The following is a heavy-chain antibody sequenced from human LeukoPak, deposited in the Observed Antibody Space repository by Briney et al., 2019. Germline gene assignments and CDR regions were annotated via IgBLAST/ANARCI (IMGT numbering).Heavy chain of an antibody. J-gene: IGHJ4*02. CDR1: GFTFSSYA. Sequence: PGGSLRLSCAASGFTFSSYAMHWVRQAPGKGLEWVAVISYDGSNKYYADSVKGRFTISRDNSKNTLYLQMNSLRAEDTAVYYCAKRGPTTVTTYYFDYWGQGTLVTVSS. V-gene: IGHV3-30-3*02. CDR2: ISYDGSNK. CDR3: AKRGPTTVTTYYFDY. D-gene: IGHD4-17*01.